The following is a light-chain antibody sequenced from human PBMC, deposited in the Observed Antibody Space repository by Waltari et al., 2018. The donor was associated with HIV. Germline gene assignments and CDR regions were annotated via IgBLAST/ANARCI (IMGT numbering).Light chain of an antibody. J-gene: IGKJ1*01. V-gene: IGKV1-39*01. CDR2: DTS. CDR1: QTFRIN. Sequence: DIQMTKSPSSLSSSVGSRATIPCRASQTFRINLNSYQQRTGKASKLLIYDTSSIQNGVPPRCSGSGSGTEVTLTINSLQPEDVATYHCQQSDRSPRTFGQGTKVEIK. CDR3: QQSDRSPRT.